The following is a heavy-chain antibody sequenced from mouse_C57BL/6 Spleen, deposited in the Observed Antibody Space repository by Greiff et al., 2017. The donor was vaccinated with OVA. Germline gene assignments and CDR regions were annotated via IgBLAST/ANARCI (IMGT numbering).Heavy chain of an antibody. V-gene: IGHV5-17*01. CDR2: LSSGSSTL. CDR1: GFTFSDYG. CDR3: AREFYWYFDV. Sequence: EVQLVESGGGLVKPGGSLKLSCAASGFTFSDYGMHWVRQAPEKGLEWVAYLSSGSSTLYYADTVQGRFTISRDNAKNTLFLQMTSLRSEDTVMYYCAREFYWYFDVWGTGTTVTVSS. J-gene: IGHJ1*03.